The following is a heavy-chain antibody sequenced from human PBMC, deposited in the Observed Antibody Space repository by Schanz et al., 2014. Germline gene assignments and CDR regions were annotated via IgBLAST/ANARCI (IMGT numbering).Heavy chain of an antibody. J-gene: IGHJ4*02. CDR1: GLIFSNYV. CDR3: AASSGWHPSTDY. D-gene: IGHD6-19*01. Sequence: EVQLLESGGGLVQPGGSLKLSCAASGLIFSNYVMSWVRQAPGKGLEWVSLISDSGTYTNYADSVKGRFTISRDNAKSSLYLQMNSLRVEDTAVYYCAASSGWHPSTDYWGQGTLVTVSS. V-gene: IGHV3-23*01. CDR2: ISDSGTYT.